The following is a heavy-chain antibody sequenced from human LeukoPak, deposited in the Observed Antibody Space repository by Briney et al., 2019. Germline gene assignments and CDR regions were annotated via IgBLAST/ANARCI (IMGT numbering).Heavy chain of an antibody. CDR1: GGSISSYY. D-gene: IGHD6-13*01. J-gene: IGHJ4*02. V-gene: IGHV4-59*01. CDR3: ARVGSSWYFDY. CDR2: IYYSGSA. Sequence: SETLSLTCTVSGGSISSYYWSWIRQPPGKGLEWIGYIYYSGSANYNPSLKSRVTISVDTSKNQFSLKLSSVTAADTAVYYCARVGSSWYFDYWGQGTLVTVSS.